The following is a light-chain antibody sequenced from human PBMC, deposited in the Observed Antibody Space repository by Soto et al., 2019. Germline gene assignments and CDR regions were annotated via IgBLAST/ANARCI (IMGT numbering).Light chain of an antibody. CDR1: QSISSW. J-gene: IGKJ4*01. V-gene: IGKV1-5*01. Sequence: DIQMTQSPSTLSASVGDRVTITCLASQSISSWLAWYQQKPGKAPKLLIYDASSLESGVPSRFSGSGSGTEFTLTISSLQPDDFATYYCQQYNNYLTFGGGTKVDIK. CDR2: DAS. CDR3: QQYNNYLT.